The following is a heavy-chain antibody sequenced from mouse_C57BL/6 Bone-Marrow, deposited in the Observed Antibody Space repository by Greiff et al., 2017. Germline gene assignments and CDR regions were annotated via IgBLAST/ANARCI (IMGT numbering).Heavy chain of an antibody. Sequence: QVQLQQSGAELANPGASVKLSCKASGYTFTSYWMHWVKQRPGQGLEWIGYINPSSGYTKYNQKFKDKATLTADKSSSTAYMQLSSLTYEDSAVYYCARALYYGSTLPPLGTAWFAYWGQGTLVTVSA. CDR3: ARALYYGSTLPPLGTAWFAY. CDR1: GYTFTSYW. CDR2: INPSSGYT. V-gene: IGHV1-7*01. D-gene: IGHD1-1*01. J-gene: IGHJ3*01.